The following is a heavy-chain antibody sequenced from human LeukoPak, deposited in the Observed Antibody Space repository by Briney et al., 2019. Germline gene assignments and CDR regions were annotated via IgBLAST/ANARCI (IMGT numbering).Heavy chain of an antibody. D-gene: IGHD1-26*01. CDR3: ARADSGSKGLGAFDI. J-gene: IGHJ3*02. CDR2: IYYSGST. Sequence: SETLSLTCTVSGGSISSSSYYWGWIRQPPGKGLEWIGSIYYSGSTYYNPSLKSRVTMSVDTSKNQFSLKLSSVTAADTAVYYCARADSGSKGLGAFDIWGQGTMVTVSS. CDR1: GGSISSSSYY. V-gene: IGHV4-39*07.